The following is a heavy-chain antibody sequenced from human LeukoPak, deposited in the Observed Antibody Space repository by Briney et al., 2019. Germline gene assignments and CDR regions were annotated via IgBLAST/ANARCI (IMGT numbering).Heavy chain of an antibody. CDR2: LYYSGST. CDR1: GGSISSSSYY. CDR3: ARVVSNGDRAAFDI. V-gene: IGHV4-61*05. Sequence: PSETLSLTCTVSGGSISSSSYYWGWIRQPPGKGLEWIGYLYYSGSTNYNPSLKSRVTISLDTSKNQVSLKLSSVTAADTAVYYCARVVSNGDRAAFDIWGQGTMITVSS. D-gene: IGHD2-8*01. J-gene: IGHJ3*02.